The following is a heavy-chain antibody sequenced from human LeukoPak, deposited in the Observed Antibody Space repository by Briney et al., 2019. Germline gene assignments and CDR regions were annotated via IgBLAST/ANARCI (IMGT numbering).Heavy chain of an antibody. J-gene: IGHJ6*03. CDR2: IKSKTDGGTT. Sequence: PGGSLRLSCAASGFTFSNAWMSWVRQAPGKGLEWVGRIKSKTDGGTTDYAAPVKGRFTISRDDSKNTLYLQMNSLKTEDTAVYYCTTDLLATTPYYYYYYMDVWGKGTTVTVSS. CDR1: GFTFSNAW. D-gene: IGHD1-26*01. CDR3: TTDLLATTPYYYYYYMDV. V-gene: IGHV3-15*01.